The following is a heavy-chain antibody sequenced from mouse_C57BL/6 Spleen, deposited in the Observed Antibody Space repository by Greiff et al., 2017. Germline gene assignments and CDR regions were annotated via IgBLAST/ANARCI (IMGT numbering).Heavy chain of an antibody. V-gene: IGHV2-3*01. CDR3: DKDHPGLGGFAY. Sequence: VQLQQSGPGLVAPSPCLSITCTASGFSLTSYGVSWVRQPPGKGLEWLGVIWGDGSTNYHSALISRQGTSKDNTKSKIFLKLNSLQTDDTATYYCDKDHPGLGGFAYWGKGTLVTVSA. J-gene: IGHJ3*01. CDR1: GFSLTSYG. CDR2: IWGDGST. D-gene: IGHD2-14*01.